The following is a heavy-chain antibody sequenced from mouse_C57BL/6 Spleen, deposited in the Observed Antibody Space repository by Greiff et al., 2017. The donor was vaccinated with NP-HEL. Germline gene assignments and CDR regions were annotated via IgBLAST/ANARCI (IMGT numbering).Heavy chain of an antibody. J-gene: IGHJ4*01. CDR3: ARYTTVVAIDAMDY. Sequence: QVQLQQSGAELARPGASVKLSCKASGYTFTSYGISWVKQRTGQGLEWIGEIYPRSGTTYYNEKFKGKATLTADKSSSTAYMELRSLTSEDSAVYFCARYTTVVAIDAMDYWGQGTSVTVSS. D-gene: IGHD1-1*01. V-gene: IGHV1-81*01. CDR2: IYPRSGTT. CDR1: GYTFTSYG.